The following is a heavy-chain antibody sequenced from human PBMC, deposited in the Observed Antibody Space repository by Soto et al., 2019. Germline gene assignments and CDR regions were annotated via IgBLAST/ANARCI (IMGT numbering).Heavy chain of an antibody. V-gene: IGHV3-74*03. CDR3: AREVIAATGTIRWFDP. CDR2: INDDGSNT. J-gene: IGHJ5*02. CDR1: GFTFSRHW. D-gene: IGHD6-25*01. Sequence: PGGSLRLSCAASGFTFSRHWMHWVRQTPGKGPVWVSRINDDGSNTKYADSVKGRFTITRDNAKNTVFLQMSSLRAEDTAVYYCAREVIAATGTIRWFDPWGQGTLVTVSS.